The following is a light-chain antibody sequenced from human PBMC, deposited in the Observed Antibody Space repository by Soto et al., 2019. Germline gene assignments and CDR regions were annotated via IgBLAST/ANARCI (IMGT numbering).Light chain of an antibody. Sequence: EIVMTQSPATLSVSPGETATLSCRASESVKTNLAWYQQKPGQAPRLLVYGAFTRAAGIPFRLSGSASGTEFTLPISSLQSEDFAVYYCHQYDRWPLSLGGGTKVEIK. V-gene: IGKV3-15*01. CDR3: HQYDRWPLS. CDR1: ESVKTN. CDR2: GAF. J-gene: IGKJ4*01.